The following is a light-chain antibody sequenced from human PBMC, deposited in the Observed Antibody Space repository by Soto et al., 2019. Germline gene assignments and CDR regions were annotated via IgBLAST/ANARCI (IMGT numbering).Light chain of an antibody. CDR1: QSVSVY. V-gene: IGKV3-11*01. Sequence: EIVLTQSPATLSLSLGERATLSCRASQSVSVYLAWYQQKPGQAPRLLIYDASSRATGIPARFSGSGSETEFTLNISSREPEDFSVYYCHHRFNWPWTFSQGTKLEIK. CDR2: DAS. CDR3: HHRFNWPWT. J-gene: IGKJ1*01.